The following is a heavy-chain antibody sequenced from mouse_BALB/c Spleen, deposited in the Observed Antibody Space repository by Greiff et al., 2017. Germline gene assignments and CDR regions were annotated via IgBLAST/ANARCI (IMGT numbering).Heavy chain of an antibody. CDR3: ARVGENYYDSSYYFDY. CDR2: ISSGGST. V-gene: IGHV5-6-5*01. J-gene: IGHJ2*01. CDR1: GFTFSSYA. Sequence: EVQLVESGAGLVKPGGSLKFSCAASGFTFSSYAMPWVRQTPEKRLEWVASISSGGSTYYPDSVKGRFTISRDNARNILYLQMSSLRSEDTAMYYCARVGENYYDSSYYFDYWGQGTTLTVSS. D-gene: IGHD1-1*01.